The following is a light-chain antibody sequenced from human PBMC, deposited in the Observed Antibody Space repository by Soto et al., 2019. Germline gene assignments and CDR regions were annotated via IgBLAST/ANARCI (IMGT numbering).Light chain of an antibody. J-gene: IGKJ4*01. CDR2: DAS. Sequence: EIVLTQSPATVSLSPGERATLSCRASQSVSTYLAWYQQKPGQAPRLLIYDASNRATGIPARFSGSGFGTDFTLTISSLEPEDSAVYYWQQRTNWPPLTFGGGTKVEI. CDR1: QSVSTY. CDR3: QQRTNWPPLT. V-gene: IGKV3-11*01.